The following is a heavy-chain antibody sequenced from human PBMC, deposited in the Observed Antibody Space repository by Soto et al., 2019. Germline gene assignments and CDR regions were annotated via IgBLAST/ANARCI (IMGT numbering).Heavy chain of an antibody. CDR1: GFTFSSYA. Sequence: QVQLVESGGGVVQPGRSLRLSCAASGFTFSSYAMHWVRQAPGKGLEWVAVISYDGSNKYYADSVKGRLTISRDNSKNTLYLKMNSLRAEDTAVYYCAVSAGTMVRGVIPSDYWGKGTLVTVSS. CDR2: ISYDGSNK. J-gene: IGHJ4*02. D-gene: IGHD3-10*01. CDR3: AVSAGTMVRGVIPSDY. V-gene: IGHV3-30-3*01.